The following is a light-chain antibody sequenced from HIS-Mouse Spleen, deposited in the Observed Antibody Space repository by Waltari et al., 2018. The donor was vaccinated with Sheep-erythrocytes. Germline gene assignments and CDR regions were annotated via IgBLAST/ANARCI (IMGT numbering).Light chain of an antibody. Sequence: DIVMTQSPLSLPVTPGEPASISCRSSQSLLHSNGYNYLDWYLQKPGQSPQLLIYLGSNQASGVPDRFSGSRSGTDFTLKISRVEAEDVWVYYCMQALQTPIFTFGPGTKVDIK. V-gene: IGKV2-28*01. CDR3: MQALQTPIFT. CDR1: QSLLHSNGYNY. J-gene: IGKJ3*01. CDR2: LGS.